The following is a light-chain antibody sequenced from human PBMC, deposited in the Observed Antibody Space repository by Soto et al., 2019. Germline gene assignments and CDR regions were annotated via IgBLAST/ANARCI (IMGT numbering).Light chain of an antibody. CDR3: QQYNIYSPT. Sequence: DIQMTQSPSTLSASVGDRVTITCRASQSISSWLAWYQQKPGKAPKLLIYDASSLESGVPSRFSGSGSGTEFTLTISSLQPDDFATYYCQQYNIYSPTFCQGTKVEIK. CDR1: QSISSW. J-gene: IGKJ1*01. CDR2: DAS. V-gene: IGKV1-5*01.